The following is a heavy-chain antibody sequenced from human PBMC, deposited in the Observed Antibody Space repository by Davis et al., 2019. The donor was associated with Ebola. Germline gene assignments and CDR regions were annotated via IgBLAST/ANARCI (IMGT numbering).Heavy chain of an antibody. J-gene: IGHJ4*02. CDR2: IYYSGST. Sequence: MPSETLSLTCTVSGGSISSYYCSWIRQPPGKGLEWIGYIYYSGSTNYNPSLKSRVTISVDTSKNQFSLKLSSVTAADTAVYYCAKVVNYDFWSGYVYYFDYWGQGTLVTVSS. CDR1: GGSISSYY. D-gene: IGHD3-3*01. CDR3: AKVVNYDFWSGYVYYFDY. V-gene: IGHV4-59*01.